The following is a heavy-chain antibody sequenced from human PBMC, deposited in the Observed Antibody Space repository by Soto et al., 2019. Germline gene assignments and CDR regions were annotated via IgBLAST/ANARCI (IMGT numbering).Heavy chain of an antibody. CDR2: IWYDGSNK. D-gene: IGHD2-15*01. CDR3: ARADCTGAYCYSWPFNYGVDV. Sequence: QVQLVESGGGVVQPGGSLRLSCTTSGFTFNTYGMHWVRQAPGKGLEWVAIIWYDGSNKYYADSVKGRFTISRDNSKNTLYLQMNSLRAEDTALYYCARADCTGAYCYSWPFNYGVDVGGQGTTVTVSS. V-gene: IGHV3-33*08. CDR1: GFTFNTYG. J-gene: IGHJ6*02.